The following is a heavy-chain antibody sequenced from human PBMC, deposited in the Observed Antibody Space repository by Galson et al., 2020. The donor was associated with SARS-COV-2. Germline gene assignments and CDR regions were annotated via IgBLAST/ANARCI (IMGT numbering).Heavy chain of an antibody. V-gene: IGHV3-33*01. Sequence: GGSLRLSCAASGFTFSSYGMHWVRQAPGKGLEWVAVIRYDGSNKYYADSVKGRFTISRDNSKNTLYLQMNSLRAEDTAVYYCARDLGIAAAGTSPEYFQHWGQGTLVTVSS. CDR2: IRYDGSNK. D-gene: IGHD6-13*01. J-gene: IGHJ1*01. CDR1: GFTFSSYG. CDR3: ARDLGIAAAGTSPEYFQH.